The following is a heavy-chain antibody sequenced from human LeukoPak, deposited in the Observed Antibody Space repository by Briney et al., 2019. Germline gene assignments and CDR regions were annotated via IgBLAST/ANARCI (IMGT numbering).Heavy chain of an antibody. D-gene: IGHD2-15*01. CDR1: GYTFTCYG. V-gene: IGHV1-18*01. CDR3: ARGGYCSGGSCYQLYYYYYGMDV. Sequence: ASVKVSCKASGYTFTCYGISWVRQAPGQGLEWMGWISAYNGNTNYAQKLQGRVTMTTDTSTSTAYMELRSLRSDDTAVYYCARGGYCSGGSCYQLYYYYYGMDVWGQGTTVTVSS. J-gene: IGHJ6*02. CDR2: ISAYNGNT.